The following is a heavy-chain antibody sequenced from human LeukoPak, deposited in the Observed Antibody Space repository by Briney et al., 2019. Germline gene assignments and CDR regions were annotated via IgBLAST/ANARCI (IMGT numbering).Heavy chain of an antibody. CDR2: IYSGGST. CDR1: GFTFGSYE. Sequence: GGSLRLSCAGSGFTFGSYEMSWVRQAPGKGLEWVSVIYSGGSTYYADSVKGRFTISRDNSKNTLYLQMNSLRAEDTAVYYCARDRVVVTAIRYYYYGMDVWGQGTTVTVSS. J-gene: IGHJ6*02. V-gene: IGHV3-53*01. D-gene: IGHD2-21*02. CDR3: ARDRVVVTAIRYYYYGMDV.